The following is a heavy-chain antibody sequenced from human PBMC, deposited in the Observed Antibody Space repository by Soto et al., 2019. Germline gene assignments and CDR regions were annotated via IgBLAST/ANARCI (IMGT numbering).Heavy chain of an antibody. J-gene: IGHJ4*02. Sequence: PGGSLRLSCAASGFSFSSYGMHWVRQAPGKGLEWVAVIWYDGSNKYYADSVKGRFTTSRDNSKNTLYLQMNSLRAEDTAVYYCATRYYYGLGSFPLDNWGQATLVTVSS. CDR1: GFSFSSYG. CDR3: ATRYYYGLGSFPLDN. CDR2: IWYDGSNK. V-gene: IGHV3-33*08. D-gene: IGHD3-10*01.